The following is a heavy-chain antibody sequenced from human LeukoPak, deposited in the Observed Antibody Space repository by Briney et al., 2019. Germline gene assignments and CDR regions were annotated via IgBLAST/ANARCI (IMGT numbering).Heavy chain of an antibody. V-gene: IGHV1-69*13. CDR3: ARVPSLEPYSSGWGGWFDP. J-gene: IGHJ5*02. Sequence: SVTVSCKASGGTFSSYAISWVRQAPGQGLEWMGGIIPIFGTANYTQKFQGRVTITADESTSTAYMELSSLRSEDTAVYYCARVPSLEPYSSGWGGWFDPWGQGTLVTVSS. CDR2: IIPIFGTA. D-gene: IGHD6-19*01. CDR1: GGTFSSYA.